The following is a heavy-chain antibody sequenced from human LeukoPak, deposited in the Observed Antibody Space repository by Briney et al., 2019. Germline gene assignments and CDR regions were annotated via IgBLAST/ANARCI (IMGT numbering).Heavy chain of an antibody. Sequence: PGGSLRLSCAASGFTFSKYWMLWVRQAPGKGLESVSRINTGGTVTTYADSVKGRFTVSRDNADNTMFLQMNSVRDEDTAVYYCATKQWLAPPPDSWGQGTLVTVSS. CDR2: INTGGTVT. V-gene: IGHV3-74*01. J-gene: IGHJ4*02. CDR1: GFTFSKYW. CDR3: ATKQWLAPPPDS. D-gene: IGHD6-19*01.